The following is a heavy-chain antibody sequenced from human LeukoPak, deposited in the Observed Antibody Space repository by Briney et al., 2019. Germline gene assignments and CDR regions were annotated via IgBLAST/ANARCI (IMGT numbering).Heavy chain of an antibody. CDR3: ARDPGYPNAFDI. CDR1: GGSISSYY. Sequence: SETLSLTCTVSGGSISSYYWSWIRQPAGKGLKWIGRIYTSGSTNYNPSLKSRVTMSVDTSKNQFSLKLSSVTAADTAVYYCARDPGYPNAFDIWGQGTMVTVSS. D-gene: IGHD5-12*01. CDR2: IYTSGST. V-gene: IGHV4-4*07. J-gene: IGHJ3*02.